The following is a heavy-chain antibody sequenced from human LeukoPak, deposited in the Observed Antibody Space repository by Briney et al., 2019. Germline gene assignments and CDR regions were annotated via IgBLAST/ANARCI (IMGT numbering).Heavy chain of an antibody. V-gene: IGHV4-39*07. J-gene: IGHJ6*03. CDR2: VYYSGYT. D-gene: IGHD6-13*01. CDR3: ARRGYSSSWVYYYYYYMDV. CDR1: GGSISSSSYY. Sequence: SETLSLTCTVSGGSISSSSYYWGWIRQPPGKGLEWIGSVYYSGYTYYNPSLKSRVTISVDTSKNQFSLKLSSVTAADTAVYYCARRGYSSSWVYYYYYYMDVWGKGTTVTVSS.